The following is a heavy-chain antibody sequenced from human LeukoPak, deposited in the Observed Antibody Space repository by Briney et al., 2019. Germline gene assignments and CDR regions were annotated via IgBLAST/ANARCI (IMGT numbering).Heavy chain of an antibody. CDR3: ARGPAVGITMIVVVITHSDY. V-gene: IGHV1-2*02. D-gene: IGHD3-22*01. Sequence: ASVKVSCKASGYTFTCYYMHWVRQAPGQGLEWMGWINPNSGGTNYAQKFQGRVTMTRDTSISTAYMELSRLRSDDAAVYYCARGPAVGITMIVVVITHSDYWGQGTLVTVSS. J-gene: IGHJ4*02. CDR1: GYTFTCYY. CDR2: INPNSGGT.